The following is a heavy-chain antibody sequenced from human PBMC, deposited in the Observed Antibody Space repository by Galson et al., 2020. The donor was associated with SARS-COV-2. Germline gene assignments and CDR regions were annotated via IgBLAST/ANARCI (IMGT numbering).Heavy chain of an antibody. CDR2: IIPVFGAT. CDR1: GGTFSNYA. CDR3: ARDRLGVSTRHLFYYYMDV. D-gene: IGHD5-12*01. V-gene: IGHV1-69*05. J-gene: IGHJ6*03. Sequence: SVKVSCKASGGTFSNYAVSWVRQAPGQGLEWMGGIIPVFGATHYSKNFQGRLTITTDESTTTAYMEMTSLRSEDTAVYFCARDRLGVSTRHLFYYYMDVWGRGTSVIVSS.